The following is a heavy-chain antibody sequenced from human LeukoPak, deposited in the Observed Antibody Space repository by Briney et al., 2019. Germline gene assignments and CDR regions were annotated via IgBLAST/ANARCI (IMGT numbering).Heavy chain of an antibody. CDR3: ARVKRYYDSSSFLDY. CDR1: GGSISSYY. Sequence: SETLSLTCTVSGGSISSYYWSWIRQPPGKGLEWIGYIYYSGSTNYNPSLKSRVTISADTSKNQFSLKLSSVTAADTAVYYCARVKRYYDSSSFLDYWGQGTLVTVSS. J-gene: IGHJ4*02. D-gene: IGHD3-22*01. V-gene: IGHV4-59*01. CDR2: IYYSGST.